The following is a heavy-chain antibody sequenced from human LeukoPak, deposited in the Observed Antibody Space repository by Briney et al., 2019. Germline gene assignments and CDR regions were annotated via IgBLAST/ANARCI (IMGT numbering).Heavy chain of an antibody. Sequence: GGSLRLSCAASGFIFSNYGMHWVRQAPGTGLEWVAAISYDGRNKYYEDSVKGRLTISRDNSKSTLYLQMNSLRAEDTAVYYCAKEGNYYDSSGYYYFDYWGQGTLVTVSP. D-gene: IGHD3-22*01. CDR1: GFIFSNYG. J-gene: IGHJ4*02. CDR2: ISYDGRNK. CDR3: AKEGNYYDSSGYYYFDY. V-gene: IGHV3-30*18.